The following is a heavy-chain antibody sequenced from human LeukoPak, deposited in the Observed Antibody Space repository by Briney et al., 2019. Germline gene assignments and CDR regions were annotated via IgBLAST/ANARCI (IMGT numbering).Heavy chain of an antibody. CDR3: ARGGAGTYYKRDGWFDP. J-gene: IGHJ5*02. D-gene: IGHD3-10*01. CDR1: GYTFNSYD. V-gene: IGHV1-8*01. CDR2: MNPNTGNT. Sequence: ASVKVSCKASGYTFNSYDIKWVRQATGQGLEWMGWMNPNTGNTGYGERFQGRVTMTRDNSISTAYMELNSLTSEDTAVYYCARGGAGTYYKRDGWFDPWGQGTVVTVSS.